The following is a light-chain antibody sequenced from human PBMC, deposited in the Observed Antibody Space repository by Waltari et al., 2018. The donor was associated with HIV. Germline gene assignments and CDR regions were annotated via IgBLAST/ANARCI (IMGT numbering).Light chain of an antibody. V-gene: IGKV1-12*01. CDR1: QGIRTW. CDR3: QQTYSFPHT. CDR2: VAS. J-gene: IGKJ2*01. Sequence: DIQMTQSPFFVSASVGDAVNITCRASQGIRTWLAWYQQKPGQVPQLLMYVASSLQLGVASRFSGSMSGTNFTLTINDLQPDDSAKYYCQQTYSFPHTFGQGTKLE.